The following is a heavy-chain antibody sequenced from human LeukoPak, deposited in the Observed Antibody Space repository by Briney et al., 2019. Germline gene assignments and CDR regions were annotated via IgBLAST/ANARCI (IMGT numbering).Heavy chain of an antibody. CDR2: IKQDGSEK. CDR3: AKDSSYGSEQDV. D-gene: IGHD3-10*01. V-gene: IGHV3-7*03. CDR1: GFTLSSYW. Sequence: GGSLRLSCAASGFTLSSYWMSWVRQGPGKGLEWVANIKQDGSEKYYVDSVKGRFTISRDNAKTSLYLQMNSLRAEDTAVYYCAKDSSYGSEQDVWGQGTTVTVSS. J-gene: IGHJ6*02.